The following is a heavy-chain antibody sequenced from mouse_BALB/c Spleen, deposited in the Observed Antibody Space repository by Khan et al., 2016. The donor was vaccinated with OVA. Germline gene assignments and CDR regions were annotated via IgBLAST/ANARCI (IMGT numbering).Heavy chain of an antibody. V-gene: IGHV1-63*02. D-gene: IGHD3-1*01. Sequence: QVQLQQSGAELVRPGTSVKMSCKAAGYTFTNYWIGWVKQRPGHGLEWIGDIFPGGGYTNYNEQFKGQATLTADTSSSPAYMQLSSLTSEDSAIYDWARRGAARATGDYFDYWGQGTTLTVSS. CDR3: ARRGAARATGDYFDY. CDR1: GYTFTNYW. CDR2: IFPGGGYT. J-gene: IGHJ2*01.